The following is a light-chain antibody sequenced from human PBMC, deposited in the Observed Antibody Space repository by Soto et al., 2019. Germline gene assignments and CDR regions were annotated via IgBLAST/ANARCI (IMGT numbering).Light chain of an antibody. V-gene: IGKV3-20*01. CDR1: QSVSSSF. CDR2: GAS. J-gene: IGKJ1*01. Sequence: EIVLTQSPGTLSLSPGERATLSCRASQSVSSSFLAWYQQKPGQAPRLLIYGASSRATGIPDRFSGSGSGTDFTHTISRLEPEDFAVYYCHQYGSSPATFGQGTKVEIK. CDR3: HQYGSSPAT.